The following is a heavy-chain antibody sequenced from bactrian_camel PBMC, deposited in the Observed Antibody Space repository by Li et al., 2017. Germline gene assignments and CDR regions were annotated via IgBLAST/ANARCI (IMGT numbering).Heavy chain of an antibody. J-gene: IGHJ4*01. CDR3: AVAHRPPWGGRWSSLAASEYVY. D-gene: IGHD2*01. Sequence: WSLGLSCAASGYRYSPNHMGWFRQAPGKEREGVGCIDTDGNTGYTDSVKGRFTISLDNVRNTLYLQMNSLRPEDTAMYYCAVAHRPPWGGRWSSLAASEYVYWGQGTQVTVS. V-gene: IGHV3S53*01. CDR2: IDTDGNT. CDR1: GYRYSPNH.